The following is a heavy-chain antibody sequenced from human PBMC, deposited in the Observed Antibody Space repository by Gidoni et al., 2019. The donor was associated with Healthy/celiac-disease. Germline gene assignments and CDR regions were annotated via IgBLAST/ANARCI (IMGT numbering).Heavy chain of an antibody. CDR3: ARVYQWSAPFDY. D-gene: IGHD2-15*01. CDR1: GFTFSSYA. V-gene: IGHV3-30-3*01. CDR2: ISYDGSNK. Sequence: QVQLVESGGGVVQPGRSLRLSCAASGFTFSSYAMHWVRQAPGKGLEWVAVISYDGSNKYYADSVKGRFTISRDNSKNTLYLQMNSLRAEDTAVYYCARVYQWSAPFDYWGQGTLVTVSS. J-gene: IGHJ4*02.